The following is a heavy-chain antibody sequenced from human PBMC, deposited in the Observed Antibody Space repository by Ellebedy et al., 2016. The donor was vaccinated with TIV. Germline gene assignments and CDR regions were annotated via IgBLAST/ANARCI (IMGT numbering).Heavy chain of an antibody. CDR2: MWYSGTA. J-gene: IGHJ6*03. Sequence: GSLRLSCTVSGGSISGFYWSWIRQPPGKGLEWMAYMWYSGTANYNPSLESRVTMSVDTSKSQFSLRLNSVTATDTAVYYCARDLYMDVWGKGTTVTVSS. CDR3: ARDLYMDV. CDR1: GGSISGFY. V-gene: IGHV4-59*12.